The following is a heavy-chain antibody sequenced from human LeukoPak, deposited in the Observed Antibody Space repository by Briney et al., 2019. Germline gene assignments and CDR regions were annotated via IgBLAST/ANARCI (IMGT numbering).Heavy chain of an antibody. CDR1: GYTFNKNY. CDR2: IYPGDSDT. Sequence: GESLKISCKASGYTFNKNYIAWVRQVSGKGLEWMGIIYPGDSDTRYSPSFQGHVTISADESISTAFLQWSSVGATDSAMYYCVRGNQKYGDYVRDWGQGTLVTISS. V-gene: IGHV5-51*01. D-gene: IGHD4-17*01. CDR3: VRGNQKYGDYVRD. J-gene: IGHJ4*02.